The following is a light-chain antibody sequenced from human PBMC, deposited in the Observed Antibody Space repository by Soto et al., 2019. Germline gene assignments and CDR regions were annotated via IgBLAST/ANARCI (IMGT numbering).Light chain of an antibody. V-gene: IGLV3-21*04. Sequence: SYELTQPPSVSVAPGETARITCGGDNIGSRSVHWYQEKPGQAPVLVIYYDNDRPSGIPERFSGSNSGNTATLTISRVEAGDEADYDCQVCDRNFFNPYVFGPGTKVTVL. CDR3: QVCDRNFFNPYV. CDR2: YDN. J-gene: IGLJ1*01. CDR1: NIGSRS.